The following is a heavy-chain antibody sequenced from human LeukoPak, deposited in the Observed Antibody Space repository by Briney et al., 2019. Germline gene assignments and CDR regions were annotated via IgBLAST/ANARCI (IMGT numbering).Heavy chain of an antibody. CDR3: ARDHRLNTAFDI. Sequence: GGSLRLSCAASGFTFSSYEMNWVRQAPGKGLEWVSYISGSGSTRYYAESVKGRFTISRDNAKNSLNLQMNSLRDEDTAVYYCARDHRLNTAFDIWGQGTMVTVSS. CDR2: ISGSGSTR. V-gene: IGHV3-48*03. J-gene: IGHJ3*02. CDR1: GFTFSSYE.